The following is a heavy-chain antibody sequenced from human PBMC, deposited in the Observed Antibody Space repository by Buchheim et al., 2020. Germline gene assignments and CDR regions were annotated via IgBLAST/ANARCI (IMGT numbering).Heavy chain of an antibody. J-gene: IGHJ4*02. Sequence: QVQLVESGGGVVQPGRSLRLSCAASGFTFSSYAMHWVRQAPGKGLEWVAVISYDGSNKYYADSVKGRFTISRDNSKNTLYLRMNSLRAEDTAVYYCARDRGGPFDYWGQGTL. CDR3: ARDRGGPFDY. CDR1: GFTFSSYA. D-gene: IGHD3-16*01. V-gene: IGHV3-30*04. CDR2: ISYDGSNK.